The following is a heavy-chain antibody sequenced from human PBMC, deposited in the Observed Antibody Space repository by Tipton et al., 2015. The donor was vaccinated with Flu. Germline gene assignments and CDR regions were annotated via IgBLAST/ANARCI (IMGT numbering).Heavy chain of an antibody. CDR3: ALGATGGIDY. CDR2: IYYSGST. D-gene: IGHD1-26*01. CDR1: GASITSSYA. Sequence: TLSLTCTVSGASITSSYAWGWIRQPPGRGLEWIGSIYYSGSTYYNPSLKSRVTMSVDTSKNQFSLKLSSVTAADTAVYYCALGATGGIDYWCQGTLVTVSS. V-gene: IGHV4-39*07. J-gene: IGHJ4*02.